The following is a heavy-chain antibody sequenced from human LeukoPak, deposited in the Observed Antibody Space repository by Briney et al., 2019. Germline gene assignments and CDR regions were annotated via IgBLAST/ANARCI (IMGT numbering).Heavy chain of an antibody. CDR2: ISGSGGST. CDR1: GLTFSSYA. J-gene: IGHJ3*02. Sequence: GGSLRLSCAGSGLTFSSYAMSWVRQAPGKGLEWVSAISGSGGSTYYADSVKGRFTISRANSKNTLYLQMNSLRAEDTAVYYCARDGNYYDSSGYYSGAFDIWGQGTMVTVPS. V-gene: IGHV3-23*01. CDR3: ARDGNYYDSSGYYSGAFDI. D-gene: IGHD3-22*01.